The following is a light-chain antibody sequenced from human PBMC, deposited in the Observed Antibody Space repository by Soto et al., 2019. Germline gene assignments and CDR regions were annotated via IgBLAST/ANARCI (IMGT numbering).Light chain of an antibody. V-gene: IGKV3-15*01. J-gene: IGKJ1*01. CDR3: QHYHTWPRT. CDR1: QGIKDY. Sequence: VVMSQSPATLYITPGERATLSCRASQGIKDYLAWFQQKPGQAPRLLIYGASTRATAIPARFSGSGSGTEFTLSISSLQSEDFAVSYCQHYHTWPRTLGQGTKVDI. CDR2: GAS.